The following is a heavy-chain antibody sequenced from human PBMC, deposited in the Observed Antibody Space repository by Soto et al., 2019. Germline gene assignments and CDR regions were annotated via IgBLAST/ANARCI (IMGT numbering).Heavy chain of an antibody. Sequence: GGSLRLSCAASGFTFSSYSMNWVRQAPGKGLEWVSSISSSSYIYYADSVKGRFTISRDNAKNSLYLQMNSLRAEDTAVYYCARDEYSSSPDFDYWGQGTLVTVSS. CDR1: GFTFSSYS. CDR3: ARDEYSSSPDFDY. D-gene: IGHD6-6*01. CDR2: ISSSSYI. J-gene: IGHJ4*02. V-gene: IGHV3-21*01.